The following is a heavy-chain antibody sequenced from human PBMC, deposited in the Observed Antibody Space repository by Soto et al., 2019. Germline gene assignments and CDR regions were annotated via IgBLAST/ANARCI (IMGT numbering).Heavy chain of an antibody. J-gene: IGHJ6*02. V-gene: IGHV3-43*01. CDR1: GFTFDDYT. Sequence: GGSLRLSCAASGFTFDDYTMHWVRQAPGKGLEWVSLISWDGGSTYYADSVKGRFTISRDNSKNSLYLQMNSLRTEDIALYYCAKGYYYYGMDVWGQGTTVTVSS. CDR2: ISWDGGST. CDR3: AKGYYYYGMDV.